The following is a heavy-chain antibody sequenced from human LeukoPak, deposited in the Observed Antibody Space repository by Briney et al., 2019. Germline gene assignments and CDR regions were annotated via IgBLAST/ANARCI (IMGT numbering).Heavy chain of an antibody. D-gene: IGHD6-13*01. V-gene: IGHV3-30*02. CDR2: IRYDGSNK. J-gene: IGHJ4*02. Sequence: GGSLKLSCAASGFTFSSYGMHWVRQAPGKGLEWVAFIRYDGSNKYYADSVKGRFTISRDNSKNTLYLQMNSLRAEDTAVYYCAKPTISGSWYVNQGYWGQGTLVTVSS. CDR3: AKPTISGSWYVNQGY. CDR1: GFTFSSYG.